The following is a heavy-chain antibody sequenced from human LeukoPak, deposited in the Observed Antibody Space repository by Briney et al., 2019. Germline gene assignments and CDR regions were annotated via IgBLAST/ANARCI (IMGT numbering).Heavy chain of an antibody. CDR2: IKHDGSEK. V-gene: IGHV3-7*01. J-gene: IGHJ4*02. CDR3: TRDDPYFFDY. D-gene: IGHD3-10*01. Sequence: GGSLRLSCAASGFTFSSYWMSWVRQAPGKGLEWVAKIKHDGSEKYYVDPVKGRFTISRDNTKNSLYLQMNTLRAEDTAVYYCTRDDPYFFDYWGQGTPVTVSS. CDR1: GFTFSSYW.